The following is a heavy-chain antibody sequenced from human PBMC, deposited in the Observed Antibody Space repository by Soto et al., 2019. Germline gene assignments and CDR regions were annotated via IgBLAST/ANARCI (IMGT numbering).Heavy chain of an antibody. V-gene: IGHV1-69*01. J-gene: IGHJ3*01. CDR3: ARQSGSDDAFDL. D-gene: IGHD1-26*01. Sequence: QVQLVQSGAEVKKSGSSVRVSCQASGGTFTYSVSWVRQAPGQGLEWLGGIMPIFGTTNYAQKFQGGMTITAYESRNIAYLELSSLKSEDTAVYYCARQSGSDDAFDLWGQGTLVTVSS. CDR1: GGTFTYS. CDR2: IMPIFGTT.